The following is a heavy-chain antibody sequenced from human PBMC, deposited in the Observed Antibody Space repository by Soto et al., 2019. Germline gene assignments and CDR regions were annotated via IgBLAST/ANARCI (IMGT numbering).Heavy chain of an antibody. D-gene: IGHD3-22*01. Sequence: PGGSLRLSCAASGFTFSSYGMHWVRQAPGKGLEWVAVIWYDGSNKYYADSVKGRFTISRDNSKNTLYLQMNSLRAEDTAVYYCARGLSRPYYYDSSALDYWGQGTLVTVSS. CDR2: IWYDGSNK. V-gene: IGHV3-33*01. CDR3: ARGLSRPYYYDSSALDY. J-gene: IGHJ4*02. CDR1: GFTFSSYG.